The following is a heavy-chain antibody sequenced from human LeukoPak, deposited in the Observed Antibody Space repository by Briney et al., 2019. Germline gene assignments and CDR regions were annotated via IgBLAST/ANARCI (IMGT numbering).Heavy chain of an antibody. CDR2: ISGSGGST. D-gene: IGHD3-22*01. Sequence: GGSLRLSCAASGFTFSSYAMSWVRQAPGKGLEWVSAISGSGGSTYYADSVKGRFTISRDNSKNTLYLQMNSLRAEDTAVYYCANHPPKGYSYYYDSSGLRDPWGQGTLVTVSS. CDR1: GFTFSSYA. CDR3: ANHPPKGYSYYYDSSGLRDP. V-gene: IGHV3-23*01. J-gene: IGHJ5*02.